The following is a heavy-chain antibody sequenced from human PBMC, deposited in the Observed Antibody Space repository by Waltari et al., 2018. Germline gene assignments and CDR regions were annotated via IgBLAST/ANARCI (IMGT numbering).Heavy chain of an antibody. V-gene: IGHV1-24*01. CDR2: FDPEDGET. CDR3: ATALYCSSTSCSGYYMDV. Sequence: QVQLVQSGAEVKKPGASVKVSCKVSGYTLTELSMHWGRQAPGKGLEWMGGFDPEDGETIYAQKFQGRVTMTEDTSTDTAYMELSSLRSEDTAVYYCATALYCSSTSCSGYYMDVWGKGTTVTISS. D-gene: IGHD2-2*01. J-gene: IGHJ6*03. CDR1: GYTLTELS.